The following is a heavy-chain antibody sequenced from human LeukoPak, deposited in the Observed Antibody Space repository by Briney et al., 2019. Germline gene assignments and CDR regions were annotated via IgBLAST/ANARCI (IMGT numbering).Heavy chain of an antibody. J-gene: IGHJ6*03. CDR2: IYHSGST. CDR3: ARGRGWLRGYYYYYYMDV. D-gene: IGHD5-12*01. Sequence: SETLSLTCNVSGYSISSGYYWGWIRQPPGKGLEWIGSIYHSGSTYYNPSLKSRVTISKDTSKNHFSLKLSSVTAADTAVYYCARGRGWLRGYYYYYYMDVWGKGTTVTVSS. V-gene: IGHV4-38-2*02. CDR1: GYSISSGYY.